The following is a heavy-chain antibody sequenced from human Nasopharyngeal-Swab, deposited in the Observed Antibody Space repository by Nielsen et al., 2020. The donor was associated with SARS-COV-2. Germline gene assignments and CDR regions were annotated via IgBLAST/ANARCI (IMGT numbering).Heavy chain of an antibody. J-gene: IGHJ4*02. CDR3: ARDGGYCGGDCYRAFDY. V-gene: IGHV3-30-3*01. D-gene: IGHD2-21*02. Sequence: LSLTCAASRSAFRSYAMHWVRQSPGKGLEWVTVISYDGSTQYYADSVKGRFSISRDNSKNTVYLQMNSLRPEDTAVYYCARDGGYCGGDCYRAFDYWGQGSLVTVSS. CDR1: RSAFRSYA. CDR2: ISYDGSTQ.